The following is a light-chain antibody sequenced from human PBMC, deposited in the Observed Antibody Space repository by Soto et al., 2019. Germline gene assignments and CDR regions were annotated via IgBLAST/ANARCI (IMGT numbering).Light chain of an antibody. CDR2: GAS. Sequence: EIVMTQSPATLSVSPGERATLSCRASQSVSSNLAWYQQKPGQAPRLLISGASTRATGIPARFSGSGSGTEFTLTISSLESADFAVYYCQQYNNWPPYTLGQGTKLEIK. J-gene: IGKJ2*01. CDR1: QSVSSN. CDR3: QQYNNWPPYT. V-gene: IGKV3-15*01.